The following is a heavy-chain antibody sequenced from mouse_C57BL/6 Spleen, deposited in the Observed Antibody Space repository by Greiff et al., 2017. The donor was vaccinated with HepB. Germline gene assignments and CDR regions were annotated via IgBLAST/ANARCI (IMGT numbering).Heavy chain of an antibody. D-gene: IGHD1-1*01. CDR3: AGGVTTVVPFDY. CDR2: IHPNSGST. J-gene: IGHJ2*01. V-gene: IGHV1-64*01. CDR1: GYTFTSYW. Sequence: QVQLQHPGAELVKPGASVKLSCKASGYTFTSYWMHWVKQRPGQGLEWIGMIHPNSGSTNYNEKFKSKATLTVDKSSSTAYMQLSSLTSEDSAVYYCAGGVTTVVPFDYWGQGTTLTVSS.